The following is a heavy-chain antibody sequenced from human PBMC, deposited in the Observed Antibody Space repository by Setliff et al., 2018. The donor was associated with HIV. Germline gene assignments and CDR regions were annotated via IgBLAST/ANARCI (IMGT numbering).Heavy chain of an antibody. CDR1: AASIRSHY. D-gene: IGHD2-2*02. V-gene: IGHV4-59*11. J-gene: IGHJ4*02. CDR3: ARHTVFVRYFDH. Sequence: ETLSLTCTVSAASIRSHYWSWIRQSPGKGLEWIGNFYYTGSTDYNPSFKSRVTISLDKSNNQISLNLSSATAADTAVYYCARHTVFVRYFDHWGQGMLVTVSS. CDR2: FYYTGST.